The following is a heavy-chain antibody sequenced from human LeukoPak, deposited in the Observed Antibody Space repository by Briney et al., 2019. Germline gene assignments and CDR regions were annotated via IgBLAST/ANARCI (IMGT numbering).Heavy chain of an antibody. CDR2: IYYSGST. V-gene: IGHV4-39*07. CDR1: GGSISSSSYY. D-gene: IGHD2-15*01. Sequence: KSSETLSLTCTVSGGSISSSSYYWGWIRQPPGKGLEWIGTIYYSGSTYYNPSLKSRVTISVDTSKNQFSLTLSSVTAADTALYYCARGYCGGGSCPYYYYYYMDVWGEGTTVTVSS. J-gene: IGHJ6*03. CDR3: ARGYCGGGSCPYYYYYYMDV.